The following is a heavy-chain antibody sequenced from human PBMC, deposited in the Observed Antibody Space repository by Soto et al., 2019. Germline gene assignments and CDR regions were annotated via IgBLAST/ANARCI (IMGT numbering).Heavy chain of an antibody. J-gene: IGHJ6*02. CDR1: GLAFSTYA. CDR2: ISNDGSEK. V-gene: IGHV3-30-3*01. CDR3: ARVGANGYYYYGMDV. Sequence: PGGSLRLSCAASGLAFSTYAFNWVRQAPGKGLEWVAVISNDGSEKYYAASVKGRFTISRDNSKNTLYLQMNSLRAEDTAVYYCARVGANGYYYYGMDVWGQGTTVTVSS. D-gene: IGHD1-26*01.